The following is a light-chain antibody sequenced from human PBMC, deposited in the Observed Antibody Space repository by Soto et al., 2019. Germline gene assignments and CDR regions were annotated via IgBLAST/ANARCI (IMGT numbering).Light chain of an antibody. J-gene: IGKJ1*01. V-gene: IGKV3-20*01. CDR1: QSVSSSY. Sequence: EIVLTQSPGTLSLSPGERATLSCRASQSVSSSYLAWYQQKPGQAPRLLIYGASSRATGIPDRFSGSGSGTDFTLTISRLEPEDFAVYYCQQSYSSSWTFGQGTKVAIK. CDR2: GAS. CDR3: QQSYSSSWT.